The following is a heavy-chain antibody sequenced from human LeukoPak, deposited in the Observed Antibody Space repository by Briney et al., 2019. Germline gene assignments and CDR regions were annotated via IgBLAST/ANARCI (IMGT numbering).Heavy chain of an antibody. CDR3: ARGPTDFDASDI. CDR2: IKHDGSET. J-gene: IGHJ3*02. V-gene: IGHV3-7*01. Sequence: GGSLRLSCAASGFTISSYWMSWVRQVPGKGLGSVAHIKHDGSETYYVDTVRGRFIISRDNAKNSLYLQMNSLRVEDTAVYHCARGPTDFDASDIWGHGTLVTVSS. CDR1: GFTISSYW.